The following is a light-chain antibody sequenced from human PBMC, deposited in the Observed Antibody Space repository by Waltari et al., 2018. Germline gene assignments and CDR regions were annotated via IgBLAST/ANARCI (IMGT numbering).Light chain of an antibody. CDR1: SSNIGTNY. CDR2: RTD. CDR3: TAWDDSLFGVV. Sequence: QPVLTQPPSASGTPGQRVTISCSGGSSNIGTNYVSWYQQFPGTAPKLLIHRTDQRPSGVADRFSCSKSGTSASRAISGLRSGDEADYYCTAWDDSLFGVVFGGGTRLTVL. J-gene: IGLJ2*01. V-gene: IGLV1-47*01.